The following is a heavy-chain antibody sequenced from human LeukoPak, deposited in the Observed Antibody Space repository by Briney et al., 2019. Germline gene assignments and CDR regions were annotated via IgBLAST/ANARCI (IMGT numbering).Heavy chain of an antibody. J-gene: IGHJ5*02. V-gene: IGHV1-69*04. Sequence: SVKVSCKASGGTFSSYAISWVRQAPGQGLEWMGRIIPIFGIANYAQKFQGRVRITADKSTSTAYMELSSLRSEDTAVYYCARDLGDTVVVTAIGAGGFDPWGQGTLVTVSS. CDR1: GGTFSSYA. CDR2: IIPIFGIA. D-gene: IGHD2-21*02. CDR3: ARDLGDTVVVTAIGAGGFDP.